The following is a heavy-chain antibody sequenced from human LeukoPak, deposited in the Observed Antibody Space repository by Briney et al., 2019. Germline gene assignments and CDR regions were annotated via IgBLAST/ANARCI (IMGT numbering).Heavy chain of an antibody. CDR2: IIPIFGTA. V-gene: IGHV1-69*01. CDR1: GGTFSSYA. D-gene: IGHD1-26*01. J-gene: IGHJ4*02. CDR3: ARVGDGGSYSQIGY. Sequence: GSSVKVSCKASGGTFSSYAISWVRQAPGQGLEWMGGIIPIFGTANYAQKFQGRVTITADESTSTAYMELSRLRSDDTAVYYCARVGDGGSYSQIGYWGQGTLVTVSS.